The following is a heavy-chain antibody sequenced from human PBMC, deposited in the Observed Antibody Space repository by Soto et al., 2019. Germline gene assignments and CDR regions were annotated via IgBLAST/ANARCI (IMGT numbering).Heavy chain of an antibody. Sequence: EVQLLEYGGGLVQPGGSMRLSCSASGFSLSSRAMSWVRQAPGKGLEWVSTISGSGVSTYYPDSVRGRLTISKDNAKNTVYLQMNSLRDEDTAEYFCTKGGSMVNGEFTSWGQGTLVTVSS. CDR3: TKGGSMVNGEFTS. D-gene: IGHD3-10*01. CDR2: ISGSGVST. J-gene: IGHJ5*02. CDR1: GFSLSSRA. V-gene: IGHV3-23*01.